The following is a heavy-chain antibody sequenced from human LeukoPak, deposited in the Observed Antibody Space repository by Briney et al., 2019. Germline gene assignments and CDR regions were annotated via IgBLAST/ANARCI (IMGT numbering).Heavy chain of an antibody. CDR1: GGSFSGYY. J-gene: IGHJ4*02. D-gene: IGHD6-19*01. CDR2: INHSGST. CDR3: ATRRNSSGWNYFDY. Sequence: QSSETLSLTCAVYGGSFSGYYWSWIRQPPGKGLEWIGEINHSGSTNYNPSLKSRVTMSVDTSKNQFSLKLSSVTAADTAVYYCATRRNSSGWNYFDYWGQGTLVTVSS. V-gene: IGHV4-34*01.